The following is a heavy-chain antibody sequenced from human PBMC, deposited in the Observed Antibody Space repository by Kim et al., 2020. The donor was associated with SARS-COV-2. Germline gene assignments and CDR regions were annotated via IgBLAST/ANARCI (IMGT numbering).Heavy chain of an antibody. CDR2: ISWNSGSI. Sequence: GGSLRLSCAASGFTFDDYAMHWVRQAPGKGLEWVSGISWNSGSIGYADSMKGRFTISRDNAKNSLYLQMNSLRAEDTALYYCAKSAGYCSSTSCYMHGYYYYYGMDVWGQGTTVTVSS. V-gene: IGHV3-9*01. CDR1: GFTFDDYA. CDR3: AKSAGYCSSTSCYMHGYYYYYGMDV. J-gene: IGHJ6*02. D-gene: IGHD2-2*02.